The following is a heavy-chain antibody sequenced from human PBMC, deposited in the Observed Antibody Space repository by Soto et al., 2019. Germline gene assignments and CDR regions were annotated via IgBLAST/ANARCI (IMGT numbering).Heavy chain of an antibody. CDR3: AKDRAPDYYDSSGYWY. CDR2: ISYDGSNK. D-gene: IGHD3-22*01. V-gene: IGHV3-30*18. J-gene: IGHJ4*02. Sequence: GGSLRLSCAASGFTFSSYGMHWVRQAPGKGLEWVAVISYDGSNKYYADSVKSRFTISRDNSKNTLYLQMNSLRAEDTAVYYCAKDRAPDYYDSSGYWYWGQGTLVTVSS. CDR1: GFTFSSYG.